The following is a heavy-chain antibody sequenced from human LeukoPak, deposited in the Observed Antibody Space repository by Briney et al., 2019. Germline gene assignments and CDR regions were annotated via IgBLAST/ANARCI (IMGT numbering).Heavy chain of an antibody. CDR3: AGRTLGYFQH. CDR2: IYHSGST. J-gene: IGHJ1*01. Sequence: NPSETLSLTCTVSGYSISSGYYWGWIRQPPEKGLEWIGSIYHSGSTYYNPSLKSRVTISVDTSKNQFSLKLSSVTAADTAVYYCAGRTLGYFQHWGQGTLVTVSS. D-gene: IGHD2-2*01. CDR1: GYSISSGYY. V-gene: IGHV4-38-2*02.